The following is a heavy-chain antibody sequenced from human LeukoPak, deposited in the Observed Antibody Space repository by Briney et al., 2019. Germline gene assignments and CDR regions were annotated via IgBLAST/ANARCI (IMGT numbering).Heavy chain of an antibody. J-gene: IGHJ4*02. CDR2: INPSGGST. CDR3: ARDWHQLRFLEWLPLDY. CDR1: GYTFTSYY. D-gene: IGHD3-3*01. V-gene: IGHV1-46*01. Sequence: GASVTLSCKASGYTFTSYYIHWVRQAPGQGLEWMGLINPSGGSTNYAQKFQGRVTMTRDTSTGTVYMELSSLRSEDTAVYYCARDWHQLRFLEWLPLDYWGQGTLVTVSS.